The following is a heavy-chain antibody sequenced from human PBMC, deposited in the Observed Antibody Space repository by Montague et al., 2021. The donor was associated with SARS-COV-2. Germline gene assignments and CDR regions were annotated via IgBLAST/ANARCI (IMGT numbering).Heavy chain of an antibody. J-gene: IGHJ4*02. CDR3: ARVGGNHYRYFDY. CDR2: IYTSGST. D-gene: IGHD1-26*01. V-gene: IGHV4-61*02. Sequence: TLSLTCTVSGDSVSSEIYYWSWIRQPAGKGLEWIGRIYTSGSTNYNPSLRSRVTISVDTSKNQFSLRLSSVTAADTAVYSCARVGGNHYRYFDYWGQGTLVTVSS. CDR1: GDSVSSEIYY.